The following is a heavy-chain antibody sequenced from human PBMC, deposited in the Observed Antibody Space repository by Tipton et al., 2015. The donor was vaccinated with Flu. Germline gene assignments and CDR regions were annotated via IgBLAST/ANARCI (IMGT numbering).Heavy chain of an antibody. Sequence: TLSLTCTVSGGSISTYYWSWVRQPPGKGLEWIGNIHYSGSTNYNPSLKSRLTISIDTSKNQFSLKLTSVTAADTAVYYCARGAGWLHRLALNYYYALDVWGQGTTVTVSS. CDR1: GGSISTYY. J-gene: IGHJ6*02. CDR3: ARGAGWLHRLALNYYYALDV. D-gene: IGHD5-24*01. CDR2: IHYSGST. V-gene: IGHV4-59*01.